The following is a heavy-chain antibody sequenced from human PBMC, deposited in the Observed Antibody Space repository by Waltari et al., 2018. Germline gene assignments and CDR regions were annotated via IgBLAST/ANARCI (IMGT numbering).Heavy chain of an antibody. CDR2: IKEDGSEK. CDR1: ESPFVYYW. J-gene: IGHJ4*02. Sequence: GHLVGLGGGLVQPGGPRGPPGAALESPFVYYWVTWVRQAPGKGLEWVANIKEDGSEKYYVDSVKGRFTISRDNAKNSLYLQMSSLRVEDTAVYYCATQSWSNFEYWGQGTLVTVSS. CDR3: ATQSWSNFEY. D-gene: IGHD3-3*01. V-gene: IGHV3-7*01.